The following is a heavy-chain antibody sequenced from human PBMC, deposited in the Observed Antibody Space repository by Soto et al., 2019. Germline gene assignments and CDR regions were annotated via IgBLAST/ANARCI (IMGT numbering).Heavy chain of an antibody. CDR2: VSGGGGNT. CDR1: GFTFSNYA. CDR3: ARDSGGWRVPGCYYFDD. Sequence: EVQLLESGGGLVQPGGSLRLSCAASGFTFSNYAMSWVRQAPGKGLEWVSAVSGGGGNTYYADSVKGRFAISRDNSKNTLYLQMNSLRAEDTAVYYCARDSGGWRVPGCYYFDDWGQGALVTVSS. D-gene: IGHD6-19*01. J-gene: IGHJ4*02. V-gene: IGHV3-23*01.